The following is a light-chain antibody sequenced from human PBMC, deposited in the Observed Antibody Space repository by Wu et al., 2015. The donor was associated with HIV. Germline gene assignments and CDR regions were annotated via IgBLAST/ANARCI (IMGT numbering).Light chain of an antibody. Sequence: EIVMTQSPATLSVSPGERATLSCRASQSVSSYLAWYQQKAGQAPRLLIYGASTRATGIPDRFSGSGSGTDFTLTISRLEPEDFAVYFCQHYGNSPLTFGGGTKVEIK. J-gene: IGKJ4*01. CDR2: GAS. CDR1: QSVSSY. CDR3: QHYGNSPLT. V-gene: IGKV3-20*01.